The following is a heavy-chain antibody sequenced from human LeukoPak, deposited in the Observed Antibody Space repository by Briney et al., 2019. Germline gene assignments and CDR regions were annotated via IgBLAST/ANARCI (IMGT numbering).Heavy chain of an antibody. CDR3: ARGGSVYYYDSSGYFDY. Sequence: ASVKVSCKASGYTFTSYYMHWVRQAPGQGLEWMGIINPSGGSTSYAQKFQGRVTMTRDMSTSTVYMELSSLRSEDTAVYHCARGGSVYYYDSSGYFDYWGQGTLVTVSS. J-gene: IGHJ4*02. CDR2: INPSGGST. D-gene: IGHD3-22*01. CDR1: GYTFTSYY. V-gene: IGHV1-46*01.